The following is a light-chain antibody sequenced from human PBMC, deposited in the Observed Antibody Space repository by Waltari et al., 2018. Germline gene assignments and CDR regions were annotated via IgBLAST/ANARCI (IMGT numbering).Light chain of an antibody. CDR1: SSDVGGSNY. V-gene: IGLV2-23*02. Sequence: QSALTQPASVSGSPGQSITSSCPGTSSDVGGSNYVSRCQQHPCKAPKLMIYDVSKRPSGVSNRFSGSKSGNTASLTISGLQAEDEADYYCCSYAGSSTYVVFGGGTKLTVL. CDR3: CSYAGSSTYVV. J-gene: IGLJ2*01. CDR2: DVS.